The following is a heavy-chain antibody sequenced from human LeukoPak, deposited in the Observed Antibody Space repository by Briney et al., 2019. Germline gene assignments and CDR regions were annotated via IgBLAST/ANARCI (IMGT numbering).Heavy chain of an antibody. D-gene: IGHD1-26*01. V-gene: IGHV3-48*04. J-gene: IGHJ4*02. CDR3: ARVDARNSGSVE. CDR2: ISSSGSTI. Sequence: GRSLRLSCAASGFTFSSYGMHWVRQAPGKGLEWVSYISSSGSTIYYADSVKGRFTISRDNAKNSLYLQMNSLRAEDTAVYYCARVDARNSGSVEWGQGTLVTVSS. CDR1: GFTFSSYG.